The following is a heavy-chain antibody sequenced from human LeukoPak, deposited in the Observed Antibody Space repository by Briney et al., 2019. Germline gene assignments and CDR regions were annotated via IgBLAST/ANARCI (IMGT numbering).Heavy chain of an antibody. CDR1: GFTFSSYG. J-gene: IGHJ4*02. CDR2: IWYDGSNK. CDR3: ARDSGGGWLQPPGDY. D-gene: IGHD5-24*01. Sequence: GGCLRLSCAASGFTFSSYGMHWVRQAPGKGLEWVAVIWYDGSNKYYADSVKGRFTISRDNSKNTLYLQMNSLRAEDTAVYYCARDSGGGWLQPPGDYWGQGTLVTVSS. V-gene: IGHV3-33*01.